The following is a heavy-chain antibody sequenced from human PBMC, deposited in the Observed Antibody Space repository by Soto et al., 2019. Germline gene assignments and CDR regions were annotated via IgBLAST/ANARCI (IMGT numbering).Heavy chain of an antibody. J-gene: IGHJ4*02. V-gene: IGHV1-69*12. CDR1: GGTFSSNA. CDR3: ARLGHPGH. CDR2: IIPIFGTA. Sequence: QVQLVQSGAEVKKPGSSVKVTCKASGGTFSSNAISWVRQAPGQGLEWMGGIIPIFGTAHYAQKFQGRVTMTADEATSTAYMDLSSLSPDDTAVYYCARLGHPGHWGPGTLVIVSS.